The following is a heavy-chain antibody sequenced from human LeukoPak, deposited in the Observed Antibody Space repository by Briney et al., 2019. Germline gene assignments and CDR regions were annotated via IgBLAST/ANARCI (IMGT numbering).Heavy chain of an antibody. D-gene: IGHD3-22*01. J-gene: IGHJ3*02. CDR2: ISAYNGNT. V-gene: IGHV1-18*01. Sequence: ASVKVSCKASGYTFTSYGISWVRQAPGQGLEWMGWISAYNGNTNYAQKLQGRVTMTTDTSTSTAYMELRSLRSDDTAVYYCAREGYYYYSSGYQDAFDIWGQGTMVTVSS. CDR1: GYTFTSYG. CDR3: AREGYYYYSSGYQDAFDI.